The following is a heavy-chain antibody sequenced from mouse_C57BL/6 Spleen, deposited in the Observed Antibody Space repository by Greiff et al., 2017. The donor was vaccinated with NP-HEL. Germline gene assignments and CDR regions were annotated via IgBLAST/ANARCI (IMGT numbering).Heavy chain of an antibody. V-gene: IGHV1-81*01. Sequence: VQLQQSGAELARPGASVKLSCKASGYTFTSYGISWVKQRTGQGLEWIGEIYPRSGNTYYNEKFKGKATLTADKSSSTAYMELRSLTSEDSAVYFWAGGSSWFAYWGQGTLVTVSA. CDR2: IYPRSGNT. J-gene: IGHJ3*01. CDR3: AGGSSWFAY. CDR1: GYTFTSYG. D-gene: IGHD1-1*01.